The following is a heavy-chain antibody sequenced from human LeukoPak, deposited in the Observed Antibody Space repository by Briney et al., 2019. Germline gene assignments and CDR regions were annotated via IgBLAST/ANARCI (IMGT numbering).Heavy chain of an antibody. J-gene: IGHJ4*02. V-gene: IGHV3-23*01. CDR2: ISGSGGST. CDR3: AKHDYYGSGSYSAIVY. CDR1: GFTFSSYA. Sequence: GGSLRLSCAASGFTFSSYAMSWVRQAPGKGLKWVSAISGSGGSTYYADSVKGRFTISRDNSKNTLYLQMNSLRAEDTAVYYCAKHDYYGSGSYSAIVYWGQGTLVTVSS. D-gene: IGHD3-10*01.